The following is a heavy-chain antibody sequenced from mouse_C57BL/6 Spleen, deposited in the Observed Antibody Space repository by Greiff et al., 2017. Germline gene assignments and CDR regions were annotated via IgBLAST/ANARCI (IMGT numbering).Heavy chain of an antibody. Sequence: QVQLQQPGAELVKPGASVKLSCKASGYTFTSYWMHWVKQRPGQGLEWIGMIHPNSGSTNYNEKFKSKATLTVDKSSSTAYMQLSSLTSEDSAVXYCAAYYDYEGGSYWGQGTLVTVSA. V-gene: IGHV1-64*01. CDR2: IHPNSGST. CDR3: AAYYDYEGGSY. CDR1: GYTFTSYW. D-gene: IGHD2-4*01. J-gene: IGHJ3*01.